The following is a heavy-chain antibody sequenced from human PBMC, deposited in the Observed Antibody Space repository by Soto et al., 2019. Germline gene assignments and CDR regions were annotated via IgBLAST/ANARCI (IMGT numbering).Heavy chain of an antibody. D-gene: IGHD6-13*01. CDR3: AVLVAAAGNYSMDV. J-gene: IGHJ6*02. CDR1: GFTFSSYS. Sequence: EVQLVESGGGLVQPGGSLRLSCAASGFTFSSYSMNWVRQAPGKGLEWVSYISSSSSTIYYADFVKGRFTISRDNAKNSLYLQMNSLRDEDTAVYYCAVLVAAAGNYSMDVWGQGTTLTVSS. CDR2: ISSSSSTI. V-gene: IGHV3-48*02.